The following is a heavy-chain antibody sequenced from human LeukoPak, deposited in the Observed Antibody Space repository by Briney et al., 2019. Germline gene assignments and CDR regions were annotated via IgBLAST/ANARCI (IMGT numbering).Heavy chain of an antibody. CDR3: ARVGPTYSSNYYYYMDV. V-gene: IGHV4-59*08. CDR2: IFYSGSS. J-gene: IGHJ6*03. Sequence: KASETLSLTCTVSGDSLNSYYWSWIRQPPGEGLQWIGYIFYSGSSNYNPSLKSRVTISVDTSKNQFSLKLSSVTAADTAVYYCARVGPTYSSNYYYYMDVWGKGTTVTVSS. D-gene: IGHD6-19*01. CDR1: GDSLNSYY.